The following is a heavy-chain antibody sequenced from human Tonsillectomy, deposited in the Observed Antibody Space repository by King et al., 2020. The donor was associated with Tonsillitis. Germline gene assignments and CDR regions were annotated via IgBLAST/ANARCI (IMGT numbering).Heavy chain of an antibody. CDR2: ISAYNGNT. CDR3: ARDQERWLRASYDMDV. V-gene: IGHV1-18*01. J-gene: IGHJ6*02. D-gene: IGHD5-12*01. Sequence: QLVQSGAEVKKPGASVKVSCKASGYTFTNYGISWVRQAPGQGLEWMGWISAYNGNTNYAQKLQGRVTMTTDTSTSTAYMERRSLRSDDTAVYYCARDQERWLRASYDMDVWGQGTTVTVSS. CDR1: GYTFTNYG.